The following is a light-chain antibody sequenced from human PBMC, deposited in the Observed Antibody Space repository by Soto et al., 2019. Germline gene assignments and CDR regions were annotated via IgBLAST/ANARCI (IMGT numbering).Light chain of an antibody. CDR1: QSVRTSY. CDR3: QQYGSSPT. V-gene: IGKV3-20*01. Sequence: EIVLTQSPGTLSLSPGERATLSCRASQSVRTSYLAWYQQKPGQAPRLLIYGASSRATGIPDRFSGSGSGTDFTITISRLEPEDFAVYYCQQYGSSPTFGQGTKVEI. J-gene: IGKJ1*01. CDR2: GAS.